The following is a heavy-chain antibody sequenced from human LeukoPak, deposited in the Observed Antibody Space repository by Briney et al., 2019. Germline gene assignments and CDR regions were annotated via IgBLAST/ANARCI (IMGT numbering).Heavy chain of an antibody. CDR3: ARTYYDIFTGYYAFDY. V-gene: IGHV1-18*01. Sequence: ASVTVSFKASGYTFTNYGISWVRQAPGQGLEWMGWISAYNGNTKYPQKLQGRVTMTTDTSTSTAYMELRSLRSDDTAVYYCARTYYDIFTGYYAFDYWGQGTLVTVSS. CDR2: ISAYNGNT. CDR1: GYTFTNYG. J-gene: IGHJ4*02. D-gene: IGHD3-9*01.